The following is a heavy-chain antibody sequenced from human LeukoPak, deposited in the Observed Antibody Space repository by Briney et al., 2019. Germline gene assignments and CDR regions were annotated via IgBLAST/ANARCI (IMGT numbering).Heavy chain of an antibody. CDR1: GFTFSSYS. D-gene: IGHD3-10*01. CDR2: ISSSSSTI. Sequence: GGSLRLSCAASGFTFSSYSMNWVRQAPGKGLEWVSYISSSSSTIYYADSVKGRFTISRDNAKNSLYLQMNSLRAEDTAVYYCASTRGMPGTTRGYFVYWGQGTLVTVSS. J-gene: IGHJ4*02. CDR3: ASTRGMPGTTRGYFVY. V-gene: IGHV3-48*01.